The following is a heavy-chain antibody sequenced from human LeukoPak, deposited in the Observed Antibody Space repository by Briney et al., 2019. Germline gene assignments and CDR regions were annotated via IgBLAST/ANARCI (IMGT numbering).Heavy chain of an antibody. Sequence: GRSLRLSCAASGFTFDDYAMHWVRQAPGKGLEWVSGISWNSGSIGYADSVKGRFTIYRDNSKNTLYLQMNSLRVEDTGVYYCARDSPVATVWGQGTLVTVSS. CDR2: ISWNSGSI. CDR1: GFTFDDYA. V-gene: IGHV3-9*01. D-gene: IGHD5-12*01. CDR3: ARDSPVATV. J-gene: IGHJ4*02.